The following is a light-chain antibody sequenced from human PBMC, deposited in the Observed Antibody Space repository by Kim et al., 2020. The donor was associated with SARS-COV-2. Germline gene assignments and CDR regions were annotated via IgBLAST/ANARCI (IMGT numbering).Light chain of an antibody. J-gene: IGLJ2*01. V-gene: IGLV3-25*03. CDR2: KDT. Sequence: PGQTARITCSGDAVPRQYAYWYQQSPGRAPVLLISKDTERPSGIPERFSGSTSGTTVMLTISGVQAEDEADYYCQSADTTATYVVFGGGTKLTVL. CDR1: AVPRQY. CDR3: QSADTTATYVV.